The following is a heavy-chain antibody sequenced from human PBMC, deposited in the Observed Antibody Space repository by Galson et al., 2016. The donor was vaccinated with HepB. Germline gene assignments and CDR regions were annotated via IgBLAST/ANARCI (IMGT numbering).Heavy chain of an antibody. CDR2: INYAGDT. D-gene: IGHD2-15*01. V-gene: IGHV4-34*01. CDR3: ARVVVAATKWFDP. J-gene: IGHJ5*02. CDR1: GGSFNDHY. Sequence: SETLSLTCGVYGGSFNDHYWSWIRQSPGRGLEWIGEINYAGDTKYNPSLKSRVTISVDTSKNQFSLKLKSMTAADTAGYFCARVVVAATKWFDPWGQGTLVTVSS.